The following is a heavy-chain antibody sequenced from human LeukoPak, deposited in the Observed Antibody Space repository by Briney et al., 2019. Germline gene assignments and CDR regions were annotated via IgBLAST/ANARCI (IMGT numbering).Heavy chain of an antibody. CDR1: RFTFSRDW. CDR3: ARVVVGVPPTPFDY. J-gene: IGHJ4*02. Sequence: GGSLRLSCAASRFTFSRDWMHRVRQAPGKGLVWVSRINRDASSIAYADSVQGRFTISRDNAKNSLYLQMNSLRAEDTAVYYCARVVVGVPPTPFDYWGQGALVTVSS. V-gene: IGHV3-74*01. CDR2: INRDASSI. D-gene: IGHD1-26*01.